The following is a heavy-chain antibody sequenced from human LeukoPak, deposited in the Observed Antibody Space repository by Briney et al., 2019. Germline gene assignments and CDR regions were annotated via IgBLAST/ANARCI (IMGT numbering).Heavy chain of an antibody. Sequence: ASVKVSCKASGYTFTGYYMHWVRQAPGQGLEWMGWINPNSGGTNYAQKFQGRVTMTRDTSISTAYMELSRLRSDGTAVYYCARALYCTNGVCYTGFDYWGQGTLVTVSS. V-gene: IGHV1-2*02. D-gene: IGHD2-8*01. CDR1: GYTFTGYY. CDR3: ARALYCTNGVCYTGFDY. J-gene: IGHJ4*02. CDR2: INPNSGGT.